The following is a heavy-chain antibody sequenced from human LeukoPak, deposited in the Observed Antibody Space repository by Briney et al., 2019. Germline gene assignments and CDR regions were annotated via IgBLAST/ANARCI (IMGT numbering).Heavy chain of an antibody. V-gene: IGHV1-18*01. CDR1: GYTFTSYG. Sequence: ASVKVSCKASGYTFTSYGISWVRQAPGQGLEWMGWISAYNGNTNYAQKLQGRVTMTTDTSTSTAYVELRSLRSDDTAVYYCARDPPLIYCSGGSCYPYYWGQGALVTVSS. J-gene: IGHJ4*02. CDR3: ARDPPLIYCSGGSCYPYY. D-gene: IGHD2-15*01. CDR2: ISAYNGNT.